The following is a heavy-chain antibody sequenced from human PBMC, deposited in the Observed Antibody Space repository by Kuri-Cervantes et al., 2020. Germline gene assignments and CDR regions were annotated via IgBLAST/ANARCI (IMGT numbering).Heavy chain of an antibody. CDR2: IYTSGHT. CDR1: GFSVSKYY. V-gene: IGHV4-4*07. D-gene: IGHD6-25*01. CDR3: ARDSVSASRYNYYYMDV. Sequence: SETLSLTCNVSGFSVSKYYWSWIRQSAGKGLEWVGRIYTSGHTNYNTSLVSRVTISVDESKNQLSLTLSTVTAADTALYYCARDSVSASRYNYYYMDVWGKGTAVTVSS. J-gene: IGHJ6*03.